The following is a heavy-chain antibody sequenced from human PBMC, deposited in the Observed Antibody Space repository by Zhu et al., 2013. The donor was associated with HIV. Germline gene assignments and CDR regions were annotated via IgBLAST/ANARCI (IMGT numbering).Heavy chain of an antibody. V-gene: IGHV4-34*01. D-gene: IGHD3-10*01. Sequence: QVQLQQWGAGLLKPSETLSLTCAVYGGSFSGYYWSWIRQPPGKGLEWIREINHSGSTNYNPSLKSRVTISVDTSKNQLSLKLSSVTAADTAVYYCARGHSALPYYYGSGSYYNWFDPWGQGTLVTVSS. CDR3: ARGHSALPYYYGSGSYYNWFDP. CDR2: INHSGST. CDR1: GGSFSGYY. J-gene: IGHJ5*02.